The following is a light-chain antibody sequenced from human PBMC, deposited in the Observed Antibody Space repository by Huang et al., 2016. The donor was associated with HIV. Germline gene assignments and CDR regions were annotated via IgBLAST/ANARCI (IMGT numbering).Light chain of an antibody. CDR2: LAS. Sequence: DIVMTQSQDSLTVSLGERATINCKSSQSLLYTPNHKTYLAWYQQNPRQPPKLVIHLASTREAGVPERFSCSGSATTFSLTINSLQPEDVGIYYCQQYFSIPTFGPGT. J-gene: IGKJ1*01. V-gene: IGKV4-1*01. CDR1: QSLLYTPNHKTY. CDR3: QQYFSIPT.